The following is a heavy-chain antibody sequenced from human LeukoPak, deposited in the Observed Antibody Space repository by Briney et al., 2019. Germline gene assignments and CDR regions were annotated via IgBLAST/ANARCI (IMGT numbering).Heavy chain of an antibody. D-gene: IGHD2-2*01. V-gene: IGHV3-11*01. J-gene: IGHJ4*02. Sequence: GGSLRLSCAASGFTFSDYYMSWIRQAPGKGLEWVSYISSSGSTIYYADSVKGRFTISRDNAKNSLYLQMNSLRAEDTAVYYCARDPPGGQYCSSTSCFFDYWGQGTLVTVSS. CDR2: ISSSGSTI. CDR3: ARDPPGGQYCSSTSCFFDY. CDR1: GFTFSDYY.